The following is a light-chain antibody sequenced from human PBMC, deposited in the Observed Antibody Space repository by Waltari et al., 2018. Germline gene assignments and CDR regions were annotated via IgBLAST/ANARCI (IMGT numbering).Light chain of an antibody. CDR3: HSRDTISTRV. Sequence: YDLTQPPSVSVSPGQTANLPCSGYNLGDKYVCWYQQKPGQSPVLVIYQDKKRPSGIPERFSASNSRNTASLTITGAQAEDEADYYCHSRDTISTRVFGGGTRLTV. V-gene: IGLV3-1*01. CDR1: NLGDKY. CDR2: QDK. J-gene: IGLJ3*02.